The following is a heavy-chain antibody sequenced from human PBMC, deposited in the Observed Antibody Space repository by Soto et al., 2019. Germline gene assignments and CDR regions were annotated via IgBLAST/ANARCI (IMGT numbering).Heavy chain of an antibody. CDR1: GCTFTSSA. D-gene: IGHD5-12*01. V-gene: IGHV1-58*01. Sequence: GASVKVSCKASGCTFTSSAGQWVRQARGQRLEWIGWIVVGSGNTNYAQKFQERVTITRDMSTSTAYMELSSLRSEDTAVYCFAAERWLQRRFDPCGQGTLVTVSS. CDR3: AAERWLQRRFDP. J-gene: IGHJ5*02. CDR2: IVVGSGNT.